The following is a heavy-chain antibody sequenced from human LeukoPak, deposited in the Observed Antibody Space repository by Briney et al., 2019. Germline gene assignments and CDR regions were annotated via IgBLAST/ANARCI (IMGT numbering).Heavy chain of an antibody. V-gene: IGHV3-21*01. CDR1: GFTFSTYS. CDR3: ARDRGVMGYDSSGFDY. Sequence: GGSLRLSCAASGFTFSTYSMNWVRQAPGKGLEWVSSISSSSSYIYYADSVKGRFTISRDNAKNSLYLQMNSLRAEDTAVYYCARDRGVMGYDSSGFDYWGQGTLVTVSS. D-gene: IGHD3-22*01. J-gene: IGHJ4*02. CDR2: ISSSSSYI.